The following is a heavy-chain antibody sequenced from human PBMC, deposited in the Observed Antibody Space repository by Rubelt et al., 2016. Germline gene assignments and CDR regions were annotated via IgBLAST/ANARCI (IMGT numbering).Heavy chain of an antibody. J-gene: IGHJ6*04. D-gene: IGHD3-10*01. CDR3: ARCQDRGFGELPV. V-gene: IGHV4-59*12. CDR2: VNQSGIT. Sequence: QVQLQESGPGLVKPSETLSLTCTVSGGSISSYYWSWIRQPAGKGLEWIGEVNQSGITNYNPSLKHLVTISVDTSNTQFSLKLSSVTAADTAVYYCARCQDRGFGELPVWGKGTTVTVSS. CDR1: GGSISSYY.